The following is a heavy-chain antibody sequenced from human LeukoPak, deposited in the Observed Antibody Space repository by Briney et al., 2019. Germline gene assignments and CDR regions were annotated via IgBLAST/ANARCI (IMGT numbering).Heavy chain of an antibody. V-gene: IGHV4-34*01. CDR3: ARVGMATSNY. D-gene: IGHD5-12*01. Sequence: SETLSLTCAVYGGSFSGYYWSWIRQPPGKGLEWIGEISHSGSTNYNPSLKSRVTISVDTSKNQFSLKLSSVTAADTAVYYCARVGMATSNYWGQGTLVTVSS. J-gene: IGHJ4*02. CDR2: ISHSGST. CDR1: GGSFSGYY.